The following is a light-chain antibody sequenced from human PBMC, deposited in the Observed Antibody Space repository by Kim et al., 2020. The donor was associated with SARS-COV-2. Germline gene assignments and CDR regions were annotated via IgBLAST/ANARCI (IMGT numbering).Light chain of an antibody. V-gene: IGLV4-69*01. CDR3: QTWGTGMV. Sequence: HLVLTQSPSASASLGASVKLTCTLSSGHSSYAIAWHQQQPEKGPRYLMKLNSDGSHSKGDGIPDRFSGSSSGAECYLTISSLQSEDEADYYCQTWGTGMVFGGGTQLTVL. CDR2: LNSDGSH. CDR1: SGHSSYA. J-gene: IGLJ2*01.